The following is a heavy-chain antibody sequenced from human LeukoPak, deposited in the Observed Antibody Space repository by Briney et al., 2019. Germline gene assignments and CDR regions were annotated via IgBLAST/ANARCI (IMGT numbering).Heavy chain of an antibody. D-gene: IGHD3-22*01. J-gene: IGHJ4*02. CDR1: GFTFSSYG. CDR3: ASTVAPYYYDSSGYYSRDY. CDR2: ISSSSSYI. V-gene: IGHV3-21*01. Sequence: GSLRLSCAASGFTFSSYGMNWVRQAPGKGLEWVSSISSSSSYIYYADSVKGRFTISRDNAKNSLYLQMNSLRAEDTAVYYCASTVAPYYYDSSGYYSRDYWGQGTLVTVSS.